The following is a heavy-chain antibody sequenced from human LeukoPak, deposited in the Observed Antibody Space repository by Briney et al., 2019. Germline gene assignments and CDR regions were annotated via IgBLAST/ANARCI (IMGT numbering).Heavy chain of an antibody. CDR3: ARVPNYDILTGYQYYFDY. J-gene: IGHJ4*02. D-gene: IGHD3-9*01. V-gene: IGHV4-59*01. Sequence: SETLSLTCTVSGGSISSYYWSWIRQPPGKGLEWIGYIYYSGSTNYNPSLKSRVTISVDTSKNQFSLKLSSVTAADTAVYYCARVPNYDILTGYQYYFDYWGQGTLVTVSS. CDR2: IYYSGST. CDR1: GGSISSYY.